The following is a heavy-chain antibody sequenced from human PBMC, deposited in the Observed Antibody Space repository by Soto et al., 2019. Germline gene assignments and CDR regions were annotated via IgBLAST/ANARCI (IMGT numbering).Heavy chain of an antibody. V-gene: IGHV3-23*01. D-gene: IGHD2-21*01. CDR2: ISGSGGST. J-gene: IGHJ6*04. CDR1: GFTFSSYA. Sequence: GGSLRLSCAASGFTFSSYAMSWVRQAPGKGLEWVSAISGSGGSTYYADSVKGRFTISRDNSKNTLYLQMNSLRAEDTAVYYCAKNLGYSPTESGDVWGKGTTVTVSS. CDR3: AKNLGYSPTESGDV.